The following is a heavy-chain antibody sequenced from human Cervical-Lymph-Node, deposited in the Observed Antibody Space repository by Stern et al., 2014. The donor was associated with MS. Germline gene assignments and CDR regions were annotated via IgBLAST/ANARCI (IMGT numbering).Heavy chain of an antibody. CDR1: GYTFTSFG. CDR3: ARGPYCSSTSCYTNGYYFYGLDV. V-gene: IGHV1-18*01. Sequence: QVQLVQSGTEVRKPGASVKVSCRTSGYTFTSFGISWVRRTPGQGLEFTGWISGYNGDTTYPQKFQGRVVLTTDTSTSTAYMDLTSLRSDDTAMYYCARGPYCSSTSCYTNGYYFYGLDVWGQGTTVTVSS. D-gene: IGHD2-2*02. CDR2: ISGYNGDT. J-gene: IGHJ6*02.